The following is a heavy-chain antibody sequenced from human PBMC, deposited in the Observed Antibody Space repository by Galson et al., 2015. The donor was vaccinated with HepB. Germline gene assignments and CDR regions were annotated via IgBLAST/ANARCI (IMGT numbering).Heavy chain of an antibody. CDR3: AKELSYGMDV. D-gene: IGHD2-2*01. CDR2: ISWNSGSI. Sequence: SLRLSCAASGFTFDDYAMHWVRQAPGKGLEWVSGISWNSGSIGYADSVKGRFTISRDNAKNSLYLQMNSLRAEDTALYYCAKELSYGMDVWGQGTTVTVSS. J-gene: IGHJ6*02. V-gene: IGHV3-9*01. CDR1: GFTFDDYA.